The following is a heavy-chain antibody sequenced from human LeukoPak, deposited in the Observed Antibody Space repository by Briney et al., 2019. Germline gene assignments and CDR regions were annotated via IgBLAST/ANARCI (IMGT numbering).Heavy chain of an antibody. CDR3: ARQRGYSGYDPIDY. J-gene: IGHJ4*02. CDR1: GFTFSDYF. CDR2: ISSSCSTI. V-gene: IGHV3-11*01. Sequence: GGSLRLSCAASGFTFSDYFMSWIRQAPGKGLEWVSYISSSCSTIYYADSVKGRFTISRDNAKNSLYLKMNSLSAEDTAVYYCARQRGYSGYDPIDYWGQGTLVTVSS. D-gene: IGHD5-12*01.